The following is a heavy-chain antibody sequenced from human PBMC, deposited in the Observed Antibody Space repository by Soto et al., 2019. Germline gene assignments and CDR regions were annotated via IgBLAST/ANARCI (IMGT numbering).Heavy chain of an antibody. CDR3: ARPTWGYCSGGSCYSGSYYYGMDV. J-gene: IGHJ6*02. CDR2: IIPIFGTA. D-gene: IGHD2-15*01. Sequence: SVKVSCKASGGTFSSYAISWVRQAPGQGLEWMGGIIPIFGTANYAQKFQGRVTITADESTSTAYMELSSLRSEDTAVYYCARPTWGYCSGGSCYSGSYYYGMDVWGQGTTVTAP. V-gene: IGHV1-69*13. CDR1: GGTFSSYA.